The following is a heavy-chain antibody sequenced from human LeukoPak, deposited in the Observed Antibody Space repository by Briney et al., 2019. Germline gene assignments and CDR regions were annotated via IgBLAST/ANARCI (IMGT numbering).Heavy chain of an antibody. CDR1: GGSISNDSNY. D-gene: IGHD1-14*01. V-gene: IGHV4-39*01. J-gene: IGHJ6*02. CDR3: ASATTYYYYGMDV. CDR2: IYYSGST. Sequence: SETLSLTCTVSGGSISNDSNYWGWIRQPPGKGLEWIGNIYYSGSTYYNPSLKSRATISVDTSKNQFSLKLSSVTAADAAVYYCASATTYYYYGMDVWGQGTPVTVSS.